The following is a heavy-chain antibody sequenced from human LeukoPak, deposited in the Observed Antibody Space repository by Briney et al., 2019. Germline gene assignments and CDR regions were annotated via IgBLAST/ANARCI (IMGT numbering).Heavy chain of an antibody. V-gene: IGHV1-2*04. CDR3: ARGIGREPPPSYYYYGMDV. Sequence: GASVKVSCKASGYTFTGYYMHWVRQAPGQGLEWMGWINPNSGGTNYAQKFQGWVTMTRDTSISTAYMELSRLRSDDTAVYYCARGIGREPPPSYYYYGMDVWGKGTTVTVSS. D-gene: IGHD1-26*01. CDR1: GYTFTGYY. CDR2: INPNSGGT. J-gene: IGHJ6*04.